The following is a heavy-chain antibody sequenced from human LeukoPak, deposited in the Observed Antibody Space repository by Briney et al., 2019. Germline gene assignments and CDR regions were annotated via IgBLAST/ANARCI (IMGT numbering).Heavy chain of an antibody. CDR1: GGSISSSSYY. D-gene: IGHD1-26*01. J-gene: IGHJ3*02. Sequence: SETLSLACTVSGGSISSSSYYWGWIRQPPGKGLEWIGSIYYSGSTYYNPSPKSRVTMSVDTSKNQFSLKLSSVTAADTAVYYCARVCCAGATGAFDIWGQGTMVTVSS. CDR2: IYYSGST. V-gene: IGHV4-39*07. CDR3: ARVCCAGATGAFDI.